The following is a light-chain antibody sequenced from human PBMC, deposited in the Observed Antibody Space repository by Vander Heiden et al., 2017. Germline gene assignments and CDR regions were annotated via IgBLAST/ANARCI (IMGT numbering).Light chain of an antibody. CDR1: SSDVGGYNY. Sequence: QSALTQPASVSGSPGQSITISCTCTSSDVGGYNYVAWDQQHQGKARKLMIYEVSNRPSGVSNRFSGSKSGNTASLTISGLQAEDEADYYCSSYTSSSTLIGGGTKLTVL. V-gene: IGLV2-14*01. J-gene: IGLJ2*01. CDR2: EVS. CDR3: SSYTSSSTL.